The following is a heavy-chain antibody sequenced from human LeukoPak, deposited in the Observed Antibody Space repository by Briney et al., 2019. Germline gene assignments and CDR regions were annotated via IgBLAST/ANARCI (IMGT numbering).Heavy chain of an antibody. CDR1: GFTFSSYA. CDR2: ISTNGDNT. V-gene: IGHV3-64D*09. Sequence: GRSLRLSCSASGFTFSSYAIHWVRQAPGKGLEYVSAISTNGDNTYYADSVKGRFTISRDNSKNTLYLQMSSLRVEDTAVYYCVWATGTYYFDYWGQGTLVTVSS. D-gene: IGHD6-13*01. J-gene: IGHJ4*02. CDR3: VWATGTYYFDY.